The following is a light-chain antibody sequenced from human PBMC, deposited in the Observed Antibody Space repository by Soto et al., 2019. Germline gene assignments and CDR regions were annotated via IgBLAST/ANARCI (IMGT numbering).Light chain of an antibody. CDR2: DAS. CDR1: QSVSSY. Sequence: EIVLTQSPATLSLSPGKKATLSCRASQSVSSYLAWYHQKPGQAPRLLIYDASKRATGIPARFSGSGSGTDFTLTISSLEPEDFAVYYCQQRSNWPLTFGGGTKVEIK. V-gene: IGKV3-11*01. CDR3: QQRSNWPLT. J-gene: IGKJ4*01.